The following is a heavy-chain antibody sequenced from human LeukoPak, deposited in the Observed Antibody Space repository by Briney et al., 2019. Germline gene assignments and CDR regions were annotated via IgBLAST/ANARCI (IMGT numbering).Heavy chain of an antibody. CDR1: GGSIRSYY. CDR3: ARGGGSTDYYDSSGYF. D-gene: IGHD3-22*01. Sequence: SETLSLTCTVSGGSIRSYYWSWIRQPPGKGLEWIGYIYYSGSTNYNPSLKSRVTISVDTSKNQFSLKLSSVTAADTAVYYCARGGGSTDYYDSSGYFWGQGTPVTVSS. J-gene: IGHJ4*02. CDR2: IYYSGST. V-gene: IGHV4-59*01.